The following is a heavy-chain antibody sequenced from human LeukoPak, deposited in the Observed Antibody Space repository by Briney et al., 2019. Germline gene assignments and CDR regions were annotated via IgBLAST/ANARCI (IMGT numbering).Heavy chain of an antibody. CDR3: ARVLVDTAMEHFDY. V-gene: IGHV3-21*01. D-gene: IGHD5-18*01. CDR1: GFTFSSYS. CDR2: ISSSSSYI. Sequence: GGSLRLSCTASGFTFSSYSMNWVRQAPGKGLEWVSSISSSSSYIYYPDSVKGRFTISRDNAKNSLYLQMNSLRAEDTAVYYCARVLVDTAMEHFDYWGQGTLVTVSS. J-gene: IGHJ4*02.